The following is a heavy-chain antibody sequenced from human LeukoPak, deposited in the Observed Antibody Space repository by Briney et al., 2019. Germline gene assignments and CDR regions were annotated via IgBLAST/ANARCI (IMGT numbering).Heavy chain of an antibody. V-gene: IGHV4-4*07. J-gene: IGHJ4*02. D-gene: IGHD4-23*01. CDR2: IYTSGST. Sequence: SETLSLTCTVSGRSISGYYWSWIRQPAGKGLEWIGHIYTSGSTNYNPSLKSPVTMSVDTSKNQFSLKLNSVTAADTAVYYCARSAHGGNAGVFDYWGQGTLVTVSS. CDR1: GRSISGYY. CDR3: ARSAHGGNAGVFDY.